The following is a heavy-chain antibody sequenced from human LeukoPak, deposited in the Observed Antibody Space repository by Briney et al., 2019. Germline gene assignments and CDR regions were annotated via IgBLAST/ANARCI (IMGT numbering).Heavy chain of an antibody. Sequence: ASVKVSCKASGYTFTSYDINWVRQATGQGLEWMGWMNPNSGSTGYAQKFQGRVTITRNTSISTAYMELSSLRSEDTAVYYCARRRGSHYFDYWGQGTLVTVSS. D-gene: IGHD3-10*01. CDR2: MNPNSGST. CDR3: ARRRGSHYFDY. CDR1: GYTFTSYD. J-gene: IGHJ4*02. V-gene: IGHV1-8*03.